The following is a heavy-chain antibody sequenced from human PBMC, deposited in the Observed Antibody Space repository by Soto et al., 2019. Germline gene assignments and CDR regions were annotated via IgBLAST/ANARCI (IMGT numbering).Heavy chain of an antibody. CDR1: GGTFNGYG. V-gene: IGHV1-69*06. CDR2: TVPVFDTS. CDR3: ARGVSNSGAYYTGPSAYDL. D-gene: IGHD3-10*01. J-gene: IGHJ3*01. Sequence: QVQLVQSGAVVKKPGSSVEVSCKASGGTFNGYGISWVRQAPGQGLEWMVGTVPVFDTSKYAPRFQGRVTITADKSTSTAYMELSSVRSEDTASYFCARGVSNSGAYYTGPSAYDLWGQGTLVIVSS.